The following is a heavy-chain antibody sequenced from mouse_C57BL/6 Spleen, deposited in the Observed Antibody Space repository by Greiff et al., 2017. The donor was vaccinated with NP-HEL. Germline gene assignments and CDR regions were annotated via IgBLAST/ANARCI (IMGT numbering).Heavy chain of an antibody. J-gene: IGHJ4*01. CDR1: GYSITSGYY. Sequence: EVQLVESGPGLVKPSQSLSLTCSVTGYSITSGYYWNWIRQFPGNKLEWMGYISYDGSNNYNPSLKNRISITRDTSKNQFFLKLNSVTTEDTATYYCARDLAMDYWGQGTSVTVSS. CDR3: ARDLAMDY. V-gene: IGHV3-6*01. CDR2: ISYDGSN.